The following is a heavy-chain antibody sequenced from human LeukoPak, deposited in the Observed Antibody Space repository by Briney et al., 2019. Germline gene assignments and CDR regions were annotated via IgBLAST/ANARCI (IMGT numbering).Heavy chain of an antibody. CDR2: INSDGSRT. D-gene: IGHD5-18*01. CDR1: GFTFSDYW. V-gene: IGHV3-74*01. CDR3: ARVITGSTYGQFDY. Sequence: GGSLRLSCAASGFTFSDYWMHWVRQAPGKGLVWVSRINSDGSRTNYADCVKGRFTISRDNAKNTVFLQMNSLRAEDAAVYYCARVITGSTYGQFDYWGQGAPATVSS. J-gene: IGHJ4*02.